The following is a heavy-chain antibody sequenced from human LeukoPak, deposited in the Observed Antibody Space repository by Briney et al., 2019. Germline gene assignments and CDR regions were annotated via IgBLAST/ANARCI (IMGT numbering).Heavy chain of an antibody. CDR2: IHYSGTT. J-gene: IGHJ3*02. CDR1: GGFISSHY. V-gene: IGHV4-59*08. Sequence: PSETLSLTCTVSGGFISSHYWSWTRQPPGKGLEWIGYIHYSGTTNYNPSLKSRVSISAATSENQMSLRLSSVTAADTAVYYCVRGLTNYFDSSGYYVTDAFDIWGQGTMVTVSS. CDR3: VRGLTNYFDSSGYYVTDAFDI. D-gene: IGHD3-22*01.